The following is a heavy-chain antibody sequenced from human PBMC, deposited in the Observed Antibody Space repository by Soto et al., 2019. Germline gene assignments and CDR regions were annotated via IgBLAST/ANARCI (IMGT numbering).Heavy chain of an antibody. V-gene: IGHV3-21*01. Sequence: GGSLRLSCAASGFTFSSYGMHWVRQAPGKGLEWVAAISCSSSNIYYADSVKGRFTISRDNAKNSLYLQMNSLRAEDTAVYYCARALTVTKDNYYYYGMDVWGQGTTVTVSS. D-gene: IGHD4-17*01. CDR3: ARALTVTKDNYYYYGMDV. CDR2: ISCSSSNI. CDR1: GFTFSSYG. J-gene: IGHJ6*02.